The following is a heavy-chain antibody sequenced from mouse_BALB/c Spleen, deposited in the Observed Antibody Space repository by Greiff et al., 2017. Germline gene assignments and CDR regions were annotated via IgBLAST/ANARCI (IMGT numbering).Heavy chain of an antibody. D-gene: IGHD2-10*02. CDR1: GFTFSSFG. V-gene: IGHV5-17*02. CDR3: ARSGEPYGNSPFAY. Sequence: EVQLMESGGGLVQPGGSRKLSCAASGFTFSSFGMHWVRQAPEKGLEWVAYISSGSSTIYYADTVKGRFTISRDNPKNTLFLQMTSLRSEDTAMYYCARSGEPYGNSPFAYWGQGTLVTVSA. J-gene: IGHJ3*01. CDR2: ISSGSSTI.